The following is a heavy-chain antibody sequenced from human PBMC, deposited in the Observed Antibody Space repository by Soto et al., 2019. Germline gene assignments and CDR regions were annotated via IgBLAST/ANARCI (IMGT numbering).Heavy chain of an antibody. D-gene: IGHD4-17*01. Sequence: SGPTLVNPTDTLTLTCTVSGFSLSNARMGVSWIRQPPGKALEWLAHIFSNDEKSYSTSLKSRLTISKDTSKSQVVLTMTNMDPVDTATYYCALLYHDYGDYRLDYWGREPWSPSPQ. V-gene: IGHV2-26*01. J-gene: IGHJ4*02. CDR2: IFSNDEK. CDR3: ALLYHDYGDYRLDY. CDR1: GFSLSNARMG.